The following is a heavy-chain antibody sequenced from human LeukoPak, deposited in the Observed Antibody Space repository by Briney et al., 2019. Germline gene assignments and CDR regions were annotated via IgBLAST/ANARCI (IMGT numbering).Heavy chain of an antibody. V-gene: IGHV4-30-2*01. Sequence: SQTLSLTCAVSGGSISSGGYSWSWIRQPPGKGLEWIGYIYHSGSTYYNPSLKSRVTISVDRSKNQFSLKLSSVAAADTAVYYCAREEQADSSGYRYFQHWGQGTLVTVSS. CDR2: IYHSGST. CDR3: AREEQADSSGYRYFQH. D-gene: IGHD3-22*01. CDR1: GGSISSGGYS. J-gene: IGHJ1*01.